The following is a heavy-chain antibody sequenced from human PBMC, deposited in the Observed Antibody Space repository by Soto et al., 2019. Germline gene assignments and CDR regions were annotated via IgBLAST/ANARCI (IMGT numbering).Heavy chain of an antibody. V-gene: IGHV3-30*18. CDR2: ISYDGSNK. Sequence: QVQLVESGGGVVQPGRSLRLSCAASGFTFSSYGMHWVRQAPGKGLEWVAVISYDGSNKYYADSVKGRFTISRDNSKNTLYLQINTLRAEDTAVYYSEKVRMPNTDFDYWGQGTLFTVSS. D-gene: IGHD2-2*01. CDR3: EKVRMPNTDFDY. CDR1: GFTFSSYG. J-gene: IGHJ4*02.